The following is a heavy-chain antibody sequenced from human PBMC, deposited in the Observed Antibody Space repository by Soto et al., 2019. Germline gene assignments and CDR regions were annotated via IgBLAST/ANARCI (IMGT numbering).Heavy chain of an antibody. CDR1: GGTFSSYA. D-gene: IGHD3-3*01. CDR3: ESSITIFGVVYYGMDV. Sequence: QVQLVQSGAEVKKPGSSVKVSCKASGGTFSSYAISWVRQAPGQGLEWMGGIIPIFGTANYAQKFQGRVTMTADNSTSTAYMELSSLRSEDTAVYYCESSITIFGVVYYGMDVCGQGTTVTVSS. V-gene: IGHV1-69*06. J-gene: IGHJ6*02. CDR2: IIPIFGTA.